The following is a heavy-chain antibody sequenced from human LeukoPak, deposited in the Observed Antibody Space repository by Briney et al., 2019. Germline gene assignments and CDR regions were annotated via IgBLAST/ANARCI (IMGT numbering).Heavy chain of an antibody. CDR1: GFTFSRYW. V-gene: IGHV3-7*03. CDR2: IKQDGGEI. Sequence: PGGSLRLSCAASGFTFSRYWMSWVRQVPRKGLEWVANIKQDGGEIYYVDSVKGRFTISRDNAKNSLYLQMNSLRAEDTAVYYCAREKDYYLVWGQGTLVTVSS. J-gene: IGHJ4*02. D-gene: IGHD3-10*01. CDR3: AREKDYYLV.